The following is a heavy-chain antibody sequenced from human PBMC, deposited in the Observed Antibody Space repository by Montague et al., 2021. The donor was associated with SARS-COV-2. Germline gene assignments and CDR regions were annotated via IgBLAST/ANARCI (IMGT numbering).Heavy chain of an antibody. V-gene: IGHV4-34*01. CDR3: ARLRDGVVPSPILGIGPYFTYYYMDV. Sequence: SETLSLTCAVYGGSFSGYYWNWIRQRPGKGLEWIGEINHGGSTNYNPSLKNRLPISADTSKTQFSLKLTSVADTDTAVYYCARLRDGVVPSPILGIGPYFTYYYMDVWGKGTTVTVS. CDR1: GGSFSGYY. J-gene: IGHJ6*03. D-gene: IGHD7-27*01. CDR2: INHGGST.